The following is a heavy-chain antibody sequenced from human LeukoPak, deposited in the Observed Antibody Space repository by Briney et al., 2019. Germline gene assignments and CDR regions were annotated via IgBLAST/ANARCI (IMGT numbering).Heavy chain of an antibody. D-gene: IGHD2/OR15-2a*01. CDR2: IKQDGSEK. Sequence: GGSLRLSCAASGFTFSTYWMTWVRQAPGKGLEWVANIKQDGSEKNYVDSVKGRFTISRDNAKNTLYLQMNSLRAEDTAVYYCAREGPRGNSQFDYWGQGTLVTVSS. CDR3: AREGPRGNSQFDY. J-gene: IGHJ4*02. CDR1: GFTFSTYW. V-gene: IGHV3-7*01.